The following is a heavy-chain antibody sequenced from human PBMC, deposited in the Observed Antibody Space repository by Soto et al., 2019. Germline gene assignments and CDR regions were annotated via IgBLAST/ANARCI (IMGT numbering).Heavy chain of an antibody. CDR2: IHLDDDK. J-gene: IGHJ6*02. V-gene: IGHV2-5*04. CDR3: VQFRRDGYTYLTSYYYYGLDV. D-gene: IGHD6-25*01. Sequence: QITLKESCPTLVKPTQTLTLTCTFSGFSISTTGVGVGWIRQPPGKALEWLALIHLDDDKRYSPSVKSRLTITKDTSRNQVTLTLTNRDPMDTGTNYCVQFRRDGYTYLTSYYYYGLDVWGQGTTVPVSS. CDR1: GFSISTTGVG.